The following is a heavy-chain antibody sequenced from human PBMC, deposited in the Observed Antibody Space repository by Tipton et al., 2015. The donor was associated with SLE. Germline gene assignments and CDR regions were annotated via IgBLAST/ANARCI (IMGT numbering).Heavy chain of an antibody. CDR1: GGSISSSGYS. CDR3: ARGRGTYVSFFDY. CDR2: IYYNGDT. J-gene: IGHJ4*02. V-gene: IGHV4-31*01. D-gene: IGHD1-26*01. Sequence: TLSLTCTVSGGSISSSGYSWSWSWIRQHPGKGLEWIGYIYYNGDTYYNPSLKSPVTISVDTSKNQFSLNLSSVTAADTAMYYCARGRGTYVSFFDYWGQGTQVTVSS.